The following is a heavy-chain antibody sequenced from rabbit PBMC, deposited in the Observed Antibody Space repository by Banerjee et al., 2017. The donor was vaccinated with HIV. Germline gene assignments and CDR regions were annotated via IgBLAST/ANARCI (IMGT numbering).Heavy chain of an antibody. J-gene: IGHJ4*01. V-gene: IGHV1S40*01. D-gene: IGHD4-1*01. Sequence: QSLEESGGDLVKPEGSLTLTCTASGFSFSSSQYMCWVRQAPGKGLEWIACIYAGSSGSTYYASWAKGRFTISKTSSTTVTLQMTSLTAADTATYFCARDLAGVIGWNFGLWGPGTLVTVS. CDR2: IYAGSSGST. CDR3: ARDLAGVIGWNFGL. CDR1: GFSFSSSQY.